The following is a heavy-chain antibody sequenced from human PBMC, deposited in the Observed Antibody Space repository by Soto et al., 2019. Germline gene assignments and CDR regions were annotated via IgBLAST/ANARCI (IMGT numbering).Heavy chain of an antibody. Sequence: GESLKISCQASGDSFTNYWIGWVRQMPGKGLEWMGIIYPGDSDTRYSPSFQGQVTISADKSINTAYLQWNSLKASDTAMYYCARVGGTAILWAFADYWGQGTLVTVSS. CDR3: ARVGGTAILWAFADY. J-gene: IGHJ4*02. CDR2: IYPGDSDT. V-gene: IGHV5-51*01. CDR1: GDSFTNYW. D-gene: IGHD5-18*01.